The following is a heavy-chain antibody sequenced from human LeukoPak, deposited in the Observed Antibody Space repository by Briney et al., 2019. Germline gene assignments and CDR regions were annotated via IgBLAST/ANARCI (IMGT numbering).Heavy chain of an antibody. Sequence: GGSLRLSCAASGLTFSRYWMSWVRQAPGKGPEWVANIKQDGSEKYYVDSVRGRFTISRDNARTSLYLQMNSLRAEDTAVYYCATHCSSVSCSLATFDIWGQGTMVTVSS. J-gene: IGHJ3*02. V-gene: IGHV3-7*01. D-gene: IGHD2-2*01. CDR1: GLTFSRYW. CDR2: IKQDGSEK. CDR3: ATHCSSVSCSLATFDI.